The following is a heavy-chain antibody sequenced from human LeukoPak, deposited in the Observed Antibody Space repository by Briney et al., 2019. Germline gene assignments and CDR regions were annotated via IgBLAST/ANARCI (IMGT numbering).Heavy chain of an antibody. V-gene: IGHV1-3*04. Sequence: ASVKVSCKASGYTFTTYSMHWVRQAPGQRLEWMGWINTGNGNTKYSRKFQGRVTITRDTSASTAYMELSSLRSEDTAVYYCARDHYFDSSGPKGCWGPGTLVTVSS. CDR3: ARDHYFDSSGPKGC. CDR2: INTGNGNT. CDR1: GYTFTTYS. D-gene: IGHD3-22*01. J-gene: IGHJ4*02.